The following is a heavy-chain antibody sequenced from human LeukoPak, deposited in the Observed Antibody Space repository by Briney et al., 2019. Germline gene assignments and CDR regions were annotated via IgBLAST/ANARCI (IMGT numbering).Heavy chain of an antibody. CDR1: GGSISSGDYY. V-gene: IGHV4-30-4*01. D-gene: IGHD5-12*01. Sequence: SETLSLTCTVSGGSISSGDYYWSWIRQPPGKGLEWIGYIYYSGSTYYNPSLKSRVTISVDRSKNQFSLKLSSVTAADTAVYYCSRVAAPTIHPALFDYWGQGTLVTVSS. J-gene: IGHJ4*02. CDR3: SRVAAPTIHPALFDY. CDR2: IYYSGST.